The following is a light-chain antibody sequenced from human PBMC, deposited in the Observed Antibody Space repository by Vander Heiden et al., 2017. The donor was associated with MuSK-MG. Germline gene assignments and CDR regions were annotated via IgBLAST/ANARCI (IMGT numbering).Light chain of an antibody. CDR3: SSYTSRTSLV. J-gene: IGLJ1*01. CDR2: DVS. V-gene: IGLV2-14*03. Sequence: QSALTQSASVFGPPGQSITISCTGSSSDIGGYNYVSWYQHHPGKAPKLMIYDVSHRPSGISDRFSGSKSGSSASLTISGLQAEDEADYYCSSYTSRTSLVFGTGTKVTVL. CDR1: SSDIGGYNY.